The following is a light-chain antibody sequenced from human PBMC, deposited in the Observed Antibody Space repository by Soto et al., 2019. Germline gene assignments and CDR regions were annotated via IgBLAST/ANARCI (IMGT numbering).Light chain of an antibody. V-gene: IGKV1-39*01. CDR2: AAS. J-gene: IGKJ4*01. CDR1: QSISSY. CDR3: QQSYNIPLT. Sequence: DIQMTQSPSSRSASVGDRVTITCLASQSISSYLNWYQHKPGRAPDLLIYAASSLQSGVPSRFSGSGSGTDFTLTIISLQPEDFATYFCQQSYNIPLTFGGGTNVDI.